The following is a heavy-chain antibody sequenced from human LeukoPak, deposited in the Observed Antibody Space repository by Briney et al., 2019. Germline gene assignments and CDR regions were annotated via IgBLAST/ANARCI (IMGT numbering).Heavy chain of an antibody. J-gene: IGHJ5*02. D-gene: IGHD5-18*01. Sequence: PSETLSLTCAVSGGSISSGGYFWSWIRQHPGKGLEWIGYISHSGSTYYNPSLKSRVTISLDMSKNHFSLSLSSLTSADTAVYYCARMGYSHGYWSDAWGQGTLVTVSS. V-gene: IGHV4-30-2*01. CDR3: ARMGYSHGYWSDA. CDR2: ISHSGST. CDR1: GGSISSGGYF.